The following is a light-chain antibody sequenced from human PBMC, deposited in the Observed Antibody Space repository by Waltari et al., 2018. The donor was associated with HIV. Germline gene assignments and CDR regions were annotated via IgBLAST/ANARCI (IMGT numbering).Light chain of an antibody. Sequence: QSVLTQPPSVSGAPGQRVTISCTGSSSNIGTGYDVHWYQQLPGTVPKLLILGNSNRPSGVPDRFSGSKSGTSASLAITGLQAEDEADYYCQSYDSSLSGVVFGGGTKLTVL. J-gene: IGLJ2*01. V-gene: IGLV1-40*01. CDR2: GNS. CDR1: SSNIGTGYD. CDR3: QSYDSSLSGVV.